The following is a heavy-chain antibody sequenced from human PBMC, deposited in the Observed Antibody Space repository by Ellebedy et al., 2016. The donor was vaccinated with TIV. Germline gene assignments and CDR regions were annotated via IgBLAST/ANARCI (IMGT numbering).Heavy chain of an antibody. Sequence: ASVKVSCKASGYTFTSYGISWVRQAPGQGLEWMGWISAYNGDTKYPQKVQGRVTMTTDASTTPAYMELRSLRPDDTAVYYCARYVGSTNFDYWGQGTLVTVSS. CDR1: GYTFTSYG. D-gene: IGHD1-26*01. CDR2: ISAYNGDT. J-gene: IGHJ4*02. V-gene: IGHV1-18*04. CDR3: ARYVGSTNFDY.